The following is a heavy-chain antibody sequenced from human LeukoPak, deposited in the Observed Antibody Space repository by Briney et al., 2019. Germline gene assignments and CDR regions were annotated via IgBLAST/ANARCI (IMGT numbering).Heavy chain of an antibody. J-gene: IGHJ4*02. V-gene: IGHV3-23*01. CDR3: AKGGARDY. D-gene: IGHD1-26*01. CDR2: ISGSGGST. CDR1: GFTFRDFT. Sequence: SGGSLRLSCAASGFTFRDFTMSWVRQAPGKGLEWVSAISGSGGSTYYADSVKGRFTISRDNSKNTLYLQMNSLRAEDTAVYYCAKGGARDYWGQGTLVTVSS.